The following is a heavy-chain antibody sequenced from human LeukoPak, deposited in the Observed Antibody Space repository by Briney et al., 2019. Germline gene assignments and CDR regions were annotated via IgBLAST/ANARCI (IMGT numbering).Heavy chain of an antibody. Sequence: ASVKVSCKASGYTFTSYGISWVRQAPGQGLEWMGWISAYNGNTNYAQKLQGRVTMTTDTSTSTAYMELRSLRSDDTAVYYCARWGCGGDCYYDAVDIWGQGTMVTVSS. CDR1: GYTFTSYG. J-gene: IGHJ3*02. CDR2: ISAYNGNT. CDR3: ARWGCGGDCYYDAVDI. D-gene: IGHD2-21*01. V-gene: IGHV1-18*01.